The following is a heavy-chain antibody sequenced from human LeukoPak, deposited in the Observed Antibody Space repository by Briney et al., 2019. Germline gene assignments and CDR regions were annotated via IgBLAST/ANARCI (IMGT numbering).Heavy chain of an antibody. Sequence: PGGSLRLSCAASGFTFSSYGMHWVRQAPGKGLEWVAFIRYDGSNKYYADSVKGRFTISRDNSKNTLYLQMNSLRAEDTAVYYCAKVQTTLGSGDYYYYMDVWGKGTTVTISS. J-gene: IGHJ6*03. V-gene: IGHV3-30*02. CDR2: IRYDGSNK. CDR3: AKVQTTLGSGDYYYYMDV. CDR1: GFTFSSYG. D-gene: IGHD4-11*01.